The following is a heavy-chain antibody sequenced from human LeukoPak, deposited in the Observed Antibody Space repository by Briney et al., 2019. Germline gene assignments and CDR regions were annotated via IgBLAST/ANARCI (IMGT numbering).Heavy chain of an antibody. CDR2: IYYSGST. V-gene: IGHV4-39*07. Sequence: PSETLALTCTVSGGSINNTLYYWGWIRQPPGKGLEWIGSIYYSGSTYYNPSLKSRLTISVDTSTNQFSLNLKSVTAADTAVYFCARGRVSSSTWYSTYYYYFYMDVWGKGTTVTVSS. CDR1: GGSINNTLYY. D-gene: IGHD1-1*01. CDR3: ARGRVSSSTWYSTYYYYFYMDV. J-gene: IGHJ6*03.